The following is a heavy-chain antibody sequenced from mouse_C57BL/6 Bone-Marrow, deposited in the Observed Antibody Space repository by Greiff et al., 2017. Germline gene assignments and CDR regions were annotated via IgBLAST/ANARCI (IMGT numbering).Heavy chain of an antibody. CDR3: TPLVLSRGLFAY. CDR2: IDPEDGDT. Sequence: VQLKQSGAELVRPGASVKLSCTASGFNFKDYYMHWVKQRPEQGLEWIGRIDPEDGDTEYAEKFKGKATMTADTSSNTAYLQLSSLTSEDTAFYYCTPLVLSRGLFAYWGQGTLVTASA. D-gene: IGHD1-1*01. J-gene: IGHJ3*01. CDR1: GFNFKDYY. V-gene: IGHV14-1*01.